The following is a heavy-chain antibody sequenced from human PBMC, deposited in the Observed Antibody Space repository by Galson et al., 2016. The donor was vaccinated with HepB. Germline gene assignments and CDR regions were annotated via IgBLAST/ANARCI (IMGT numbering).Heavy chain of an antibody. CDR3: TRGPSLVRAYGESIAYFDN. D-gene: IGHD3-3*01. CDR2: VLKSGAT. Sequence: TLSLTCAVSGDSLTSGSYSWSWIRQPPGKGLEWIGHVLKSGATYYNPSLKSRVTISLDRSRNHFSLRLSSVTAADTAMYFCTRGPSLVRAYGESIAYFDNWGQGTPVTVS. CDR1: GDSLTSGSYS. V-gene: IGHV4-30-2*01. J-gene: IGHJ4*02.